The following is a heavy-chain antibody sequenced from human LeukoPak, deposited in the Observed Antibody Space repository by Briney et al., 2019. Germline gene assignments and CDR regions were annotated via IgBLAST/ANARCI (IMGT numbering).Heavy chain of an antibody. Sequence: SETLSLTCTVSVGSIRSSSYYWAWIRQPPGKGLGWIGRFYYSGSTYYNPSLKSRVTISVDTSKNQFSLKLSSVTAADTAVYYCARFPLGRGNIWVYFDYWGQGTLVTVSS. CDR2: FYYSGST. V-gene: IGHV4-39*01. CDR3: ARFPLGRGNIWVYFDY. CDR1: VGSIRSSSYY. J-gene: IGHJ4*02. D-gene: IGHD3-16*01.